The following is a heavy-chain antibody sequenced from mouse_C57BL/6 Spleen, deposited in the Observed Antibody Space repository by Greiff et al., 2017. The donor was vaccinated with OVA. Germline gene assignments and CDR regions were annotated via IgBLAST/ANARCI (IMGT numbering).Heavy chain of an antibody. J-gene: IGHJ3*01. V-gene: IGHV1-50*01. CDR3: ASPLYDY. CDR2: IDPSDSYT. D-gene: IGHD2-3*01. CDR1: GYTFTSYW. Sequence: VQLQQPGAELVKPGASVKLSCKASGYTFTSYWMQWVKQRPGQGLEWIGEIDPSDSYTNYNQKFKGKATLTVDTSSSTAYMQLSSLTSEDSAVYYCASPLYDYWSQGTLVTVSA.